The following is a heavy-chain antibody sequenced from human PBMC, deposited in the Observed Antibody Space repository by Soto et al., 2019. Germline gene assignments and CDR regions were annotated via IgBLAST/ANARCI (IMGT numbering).Heavy chain of an antibody. D-gene: IGHD5-12*01. CDR2: IYDSGSA. J-gene: IGHJ4*02. V-gene: IGHV4-59*01. Sequence: SETLSLTCTVSGGSISDFYWSWIRQPPGKAPEWIAYIYDSGSANYNPSLRSRVFISVDTSNNQFSLRLTSATAADTAVYYCARDGYNSYYFDNWGQGTLVTVSS. CDR3: ARDGYNSYYFDN. CDR1: GGSISDFY.